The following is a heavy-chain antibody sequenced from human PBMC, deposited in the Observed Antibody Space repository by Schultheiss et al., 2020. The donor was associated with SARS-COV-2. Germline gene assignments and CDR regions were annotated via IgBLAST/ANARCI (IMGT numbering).Heavy chain of an antibody. D-gene: IGHD2/OR15-2a*01. J-gene: IGHJ4*02. CDR2: IVVGSGNT. Sequence: SVKVSCKASGFTFSSSAVQWVRQARGQRLEWIGWIVVGSGNTNYAQKFQERVSVTRDMSTSTAYMELRSLRSDDTAVYYCARVPSFTVLYYFDYWGQGTLVTVSS. V-gene: IGHV1-58*01. CDR1: GFTFSSSA. CDR3: ARVPSFTVLYYFDY.